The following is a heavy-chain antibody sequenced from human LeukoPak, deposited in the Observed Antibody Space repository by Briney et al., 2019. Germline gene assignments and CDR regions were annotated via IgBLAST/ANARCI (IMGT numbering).Heavy chain of an antibody. CDR2: IYYSGST. Sequence: SETLSLTCTVSGSSISSYYWSWIRQPPGKGLEWIGYIYYSGSTNYNPSLKSRVTISVDTSKNQFSLKLSSVTAADTAVYYCARRDTSSWYKDDAFDIWGQGTMVTVSS. D-gene: IGHD6-13*01. V-gene: IGHV4-59*08. J-gene: IGHJ3*02. CDR1: GSSISSYY. CDR3: ARRDTSSWYKDDAFDI.